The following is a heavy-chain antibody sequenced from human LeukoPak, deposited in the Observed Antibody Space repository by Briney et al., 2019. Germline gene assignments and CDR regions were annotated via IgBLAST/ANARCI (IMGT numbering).Heavy chain of an antibody. V-gene: IGHV1-18*01. CDR1: GYTFTSYG. J-gene: IGHJ4*02. CDR2: ISAYNGNT. Sequence: ASVKVSCKASGYTFTSYGISWVRQAPGQGLEWMGWISAYNGNTNYAQKFQGRVTMTTDTSTSTAYMELRSLRSDDTAVYYCARDSRFTVDTATVRAQSIDYWGQGTLVTVSP. D-gene: IGHD5-18*01. CDR3: ARDSRFTVDTATVRAQSIDY.